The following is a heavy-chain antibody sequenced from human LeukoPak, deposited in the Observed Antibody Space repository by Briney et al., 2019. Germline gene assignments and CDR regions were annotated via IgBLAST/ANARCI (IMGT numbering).Heavy chain of an antibody. Sequence: PGWALRLSFAASRFTCSSYSMNSFRQAPGKGLDGVSAISGSFGSTYYADSVKGRFTISRDNSKNTLYLQMNSLRAEDTAVYYCAKGLNLLFRHAFDIWGQGTMVTVSS. D-gene: IGHD2-21*02. V-gene: IGHV3-23*01. J-gene: IGHJ3*02. CDR2: ISGSFGST. CDR3: AKGLNLLFRHAFDI. CDR1: RFTCSSYS.